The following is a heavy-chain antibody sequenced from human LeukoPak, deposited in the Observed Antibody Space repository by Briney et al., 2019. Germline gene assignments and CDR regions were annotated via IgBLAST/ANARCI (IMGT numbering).Heavy chain of an antibody. CDR3: ARHGAEVAAAGMIGGRAFDI. CDR1: GYTFTGYY. D-gene: IGHD6-13*01. Sequence: ASVKVSCKASGYTFTGYYIHWVRQAPGQGLEWMGWINPNSGDTHYAQKFQGRVTMTRDTSISTAYMELSSLRSEDTAVYYCARHGAEVAAAGMIGGRAFDIWGQGTMVTVSS. CDR2: INPNSGDT. J-gene: IGHJ3*02. V-gene: IGHV1-2*02.